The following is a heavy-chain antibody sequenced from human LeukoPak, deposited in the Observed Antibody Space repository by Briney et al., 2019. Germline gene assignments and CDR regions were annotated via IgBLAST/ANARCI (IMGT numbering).Heavy chain of an antibody. CDR1: GFPFSRYS. Sequence: GGSLKLSCAASGFPFSRYSMNWVRQAPGEGPEWVSSITSSSSNKDYVDSVKGRFTVSRDNAKNSLYLQMDSLRVEDTAVYYCARDPPSRGTRYFDYWGQGILVTVSS. J-gene: IGHJ4*02. CDR3: ARDPPSRGTRYFDY. D-gene: IGHD3-16*01. CDR2: ITSSSSNK. V-gene: IGHV3-21*01.